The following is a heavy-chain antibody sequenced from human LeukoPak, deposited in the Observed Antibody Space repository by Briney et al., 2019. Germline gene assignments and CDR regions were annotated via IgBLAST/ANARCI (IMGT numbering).Heavy chain of an antibody. CDR2: INPNSGGT. D-gene: IGHD3-22*01. CDR3: ARDMGPITMIVEPWVFDP. V-gene: IGHV1-2*02. CDR1: GYTFTGYY. J-gene: IGHJ5*02. Sequence: ASVRVSCKASGYTFTGYYMHWVRHAPGQGLEWMGWINPNSGGTNYAQKFQGRVTMTRDTSISTAYMELSRLRSDDTAVYYCARDMGPITMIVEPWVFDPWGQGTLVTVSS.